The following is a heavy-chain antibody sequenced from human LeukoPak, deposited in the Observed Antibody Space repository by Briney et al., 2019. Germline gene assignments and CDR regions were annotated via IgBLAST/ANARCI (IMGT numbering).Heavy chain of an antibody. CDR3: ARGREIEVVVTAPASMDV. V-gene: IGHV1-18*01. J-gene: IGHJ6*02. Sequence: ASVTVSCTASGYTFTSYGISWVRQAPGQGLEWMGWISAYNGNTNYAQKLQGRVTMTTDTSTSTAYMELRSLRSDDTAVYYCARGREIEVVVTAPASMDVWGQGTTVTVSS. CDR1: GYTFTSYG. CDR2: ISAYNGNT. D-gene: IGHD2-15*01.